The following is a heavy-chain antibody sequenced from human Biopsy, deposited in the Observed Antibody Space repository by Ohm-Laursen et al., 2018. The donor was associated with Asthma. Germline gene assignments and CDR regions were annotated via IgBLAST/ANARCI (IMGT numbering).Heavy chain of an antibody. CDR1: GYSLTDLS. D-gene: IGHD4-17*01. V-gene: IGHV1-24*01. Sequence: GASVKVSCKISGYSLTDLSMHWVRQAPGQGLEWMGGHDHEEGGTVNARRFQGRVTMTEDTSTDTAYMEQSSLSSDDTAVYYCASDFPKDYVRYNFQFWGQGTLVTVSS. CDR3: ASDFPKDYVRYNFQF. CDR2: HDHEEGGT. J-gene: IGHJ4*02.